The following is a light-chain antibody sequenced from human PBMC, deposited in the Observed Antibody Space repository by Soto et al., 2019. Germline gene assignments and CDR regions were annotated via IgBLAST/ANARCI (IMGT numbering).Light chain of an antibody. V-gene: IGKV3-15*01. CDR1: QSVSNN. J-gene: IGKJ2*01. CDR2: GAS. CDR3: QQYNNWPPVT. Sequence: EIVMAQSPATLSVSPGERATLSCRASQSVSNNLAWYQQKPGQTPRLLIYGASTRATGIPVRFSGSGSGTEFTLTISSLQSEDFAVYYCQQYNNWPPVTFGQGTKLEIK.